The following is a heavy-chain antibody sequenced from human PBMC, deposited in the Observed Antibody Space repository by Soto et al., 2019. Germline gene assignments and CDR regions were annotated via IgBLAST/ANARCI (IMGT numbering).Heavy chain of an antibody. V-gene: IGHV3-9*01. CDR2: ISWNSGSI. J-gene: IGHJ4*02. CDR3: AKDLESGYDSYYLDY. Sequence: GGSLRLSCATSGFIFNDYAINWVRQVPGKGLEWVSGISWNSGSIGYADSVKGRFTISRDNAKNSLYLQMNSLRAEDTALYYCAKDLESGYDSYYLDYWGQGTLVTVS. D-gene: IGHD5-12*01. CDR1: GFIFNDYA.